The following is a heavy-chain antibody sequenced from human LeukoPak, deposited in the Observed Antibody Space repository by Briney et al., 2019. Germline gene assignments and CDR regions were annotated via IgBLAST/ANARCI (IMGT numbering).Heavy chain of an antibody. D-gene: IGHD4-17*01. CDR2: IKQDGSEK. V-gene: IGHV3-7*01. CDR1: GVTFSSDA. Sequence: GGSLRLSCAASGVTFSSDAMSWGRPAPGKGLEWVANIKQDGSEKYYVDSVKGRFTIPRDNAKNSLYLQMNSLRAEDTAVYYCAREGTTVGMDVWGKGTTVTISS. CDR3: AREGTTVGMDV. J-gene: IGHJ6*04.